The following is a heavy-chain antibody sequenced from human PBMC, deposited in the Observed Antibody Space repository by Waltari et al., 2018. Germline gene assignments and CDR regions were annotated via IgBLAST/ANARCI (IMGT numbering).Heavy chain of an antibody. J-gene: IGHJ3*02. V-gene: IGHV1-46*01. D-gene: IGHD3-10*01. CDR2: INPSGGST. CDR1: GYTFTSYY. CDR3: ARGRITMVQGDDAFDI. Sequence: QVQLVQSGAEVKKPGASVKVSCKASGYTFTSYYMHWVRQAPGQGLEWMGIINPSGGSTSYAQKFQGRVTMTRDTSTSTVYMELSSLRSEDTAVYYCARGRITMVQGDDAFDIWGQGTMVTVSS.